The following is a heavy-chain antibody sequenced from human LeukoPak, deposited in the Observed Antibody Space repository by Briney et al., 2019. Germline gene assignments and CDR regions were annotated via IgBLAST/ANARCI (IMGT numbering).Heavy chain of an antibody. CDR2: IYYSGST. D-gene: IGHD3-22*01. CDR3: ARHLVFGYDSSGYYYFDY. CDR1: GGSISSSSYY. J-gene: IGHJ4*02. V-gene: IGHV4-39*01. Sequence: SETLSLTCTVSGGSISSSSYYWGWIRQPPGKGLEWIGSIYYSGSTYYIPSLKSRVTISVDTSKKQFSLKLSYVTAADTAVYYCARHLVFGYDSSGYYYFDYWGQGTLVTVSS.